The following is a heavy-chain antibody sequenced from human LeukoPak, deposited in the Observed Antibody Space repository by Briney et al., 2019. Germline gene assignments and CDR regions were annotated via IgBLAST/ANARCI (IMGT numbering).Heavy chain of an antibody. CDR3: VRDLGGRSGH. D-gene: IGHD1-26*01. V-gene: IGHV3-74*01. Sequence: GGSLRLSCAASGFTFSSNWMHWVRQAPGKGLVWVSRINEDGSTTNYADSVKGRSTIFRDNAKNTLYLQMNSLRAGDTAVYYCVRDLGGRSGHWGQGTLVTVSS. CDR1: GFTFSSNW. CDR2: INEDGSTT. J-gene: IGHJ4*02.